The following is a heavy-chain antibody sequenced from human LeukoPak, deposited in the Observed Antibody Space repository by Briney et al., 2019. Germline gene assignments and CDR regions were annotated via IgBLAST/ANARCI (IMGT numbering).Heavy chain of an antibody. J-gene: IGHJ4*02. CDR3: ARAGEIVDTAMADY. Sequence: GASVKVSCKASGYTFTSYDINWVRQATGQGLEWMGWMNPNSGNTGYAQKFQGRVTMTRNTSISTAYMELSSLRSEDTAVYYCARAGEIVDTAMADYWGQGTLVTVSS. V-gene: IGHV1-8*01. D-gene: IGHD5-18*01. CDR2: MNPNSGNT. CDR1: GYTFTSYD.